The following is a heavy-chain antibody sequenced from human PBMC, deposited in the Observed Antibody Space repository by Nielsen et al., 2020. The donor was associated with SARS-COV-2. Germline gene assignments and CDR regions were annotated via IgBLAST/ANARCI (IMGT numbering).Heavy chain of an antibody. CDR1: GFTFSSYA. CDR3: ANRAKQTWFGELVVAYYYFLDV. D-gene: IGHD3-10*01. Sequence: GESLKISCAASGFTFSSYAMSWVRQAPGKGLEWVSAISGSGGSTYYADSVKGQFTISRDNSKNTLYLQMNSLRAENTAVYYCANRAKQTWFGELVVAYYYFLDVWGQGTMVTVSS. V-gene: IGHV3-23*01. CDR2: ISGSGGST. J-gene: IGHJ6*02.